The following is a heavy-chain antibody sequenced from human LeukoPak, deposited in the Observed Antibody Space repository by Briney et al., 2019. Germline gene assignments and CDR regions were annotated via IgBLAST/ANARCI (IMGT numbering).Heavy chain of an antibody. CDR3: ARDQGDYYDSSRDY. D-gene: IGHD3-22*01. V-gene: IGHV3-7*01. J-gene: IGHJ4*02. CDR1: GFTFSSHR. CDR2: IKKDGSEK. Sequence: PGGSLRLSCVASGFTFSSHRMSWVRQAPGKGLEWVANIKKDGSEKYYVDSVKGRFTISRDNAKNSLYLQMNSLRAEDTAVYYCARDQGDYYDSSRDYWGQGTLVTVSS.